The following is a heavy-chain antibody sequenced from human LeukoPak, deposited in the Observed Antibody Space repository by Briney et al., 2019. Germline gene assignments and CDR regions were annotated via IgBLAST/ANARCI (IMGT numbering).Heavy chain of an antibody. CDR1: GGSISSYY. CDR2: IYYSGST. Sequence: SETLSLTCTVSGGSISSYYWSWIRQPPGKGLEWIGYIYYSGSTNYNPSLKSRVTISVDTYKNQFSLKLSSVTAADTAVYYCARHMPLGGYYDSSGYYYDYYYYGMDVWGQGTTVTVSS. J-gene: IGHJ6*02. V-gene: IGHV4-59*08. CDR3: ARHMPLGGYYDSSGYYYDYYYYGMDV. D-gene: IGHD3-22*01.